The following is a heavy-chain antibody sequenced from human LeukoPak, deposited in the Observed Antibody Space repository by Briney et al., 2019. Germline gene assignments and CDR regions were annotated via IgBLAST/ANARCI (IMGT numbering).Heavy chain of an antibody. CDR2: ITSSGTTT. D-gene: IGHD4/OR15-4a*01. CDR1: GFSFSDSY. J-gene: IGHJ5*02. CDR3: ARDPFYGDPS. V-gene: IGHV3-11*01. Sequence: GGFLRLSCSASGFSFSDSYMSWFRLSPQKGLEWIAYITSSGTTTEYADSVKGRFTISRVNAKSSLYLQMNSLRPEDTAVYYCARDPFYGDPSWGQGTLVTVPS.